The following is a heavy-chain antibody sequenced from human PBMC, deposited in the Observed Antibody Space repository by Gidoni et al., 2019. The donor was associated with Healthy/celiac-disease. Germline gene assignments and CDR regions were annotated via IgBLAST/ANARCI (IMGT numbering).Heavy chain of an antibody. CDR1: GFTFSSYA. Sequence: QVQLVESGGGVVQPGRSLRLSCAASGFTFSSYAMPWVRQAPGKGLEWVAVISYDGSNKYYADSVKGRFTISRDNSKNTLYLQMNSLRAEDTAVYYCARGYYSNYRFDPWGQGTLVTVSS. D-gene: IGHD4-4*01. V-gene: IGHV3-30-3*01. J-gene: IGHJ5*02. CDR3: ARGYYSNYRFDP. CDR2: ISYDGSNK.